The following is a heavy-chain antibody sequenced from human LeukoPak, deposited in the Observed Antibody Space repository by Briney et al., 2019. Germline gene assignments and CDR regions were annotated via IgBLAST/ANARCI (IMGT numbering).Heavy chain of an antibody. V-gene: IGHV7-4-1*02. D-gene: IGHD6-19*01. J-gene: IGHJ4*02. Sequence: ASVKVSCKASGYTFTDYYMHWVRQAPGQGLEWMGWINTNTGNPTYAQGFTGRFVFSLDTSVSTAYLQISSLKAEDTAVYYCAREVRSVAGWNFDYWGQGTLVTVSS. CDR3: AREVRSVAGWNFDY. CDR2: INTNTGNP. CDR1: GYTFTDYY.